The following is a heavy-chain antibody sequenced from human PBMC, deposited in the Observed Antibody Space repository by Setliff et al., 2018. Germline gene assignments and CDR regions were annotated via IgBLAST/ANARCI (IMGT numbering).Heavy chain of an antibody. V-gene: IGHV4-61*09. CDR2: IHTSGST. J-gene: IGHJ5*02. CDR3: ARRTFGSGRFDP. Sequence: ASETLSLTCTVSGDSISSGSYYWSWIRQPAGKGLEWIGQIHTSGSTNYSPSLKSRVTTSIDTSENQFSLKLNSVTATDTALYYCARRTFGSGRFDPWSQGTLVTVSS. CDR1: GDSISSGSYY. D-gene: IGHD3-16*01.